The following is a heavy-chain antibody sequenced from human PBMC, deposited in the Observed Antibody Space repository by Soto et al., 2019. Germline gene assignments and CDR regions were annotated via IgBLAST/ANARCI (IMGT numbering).Heavy chain of an antibody. D-gene: IGHD3-22*01. Sequence: PGESLKISCKGSGYSFTSYWTGWVRQMPGKGLEWMGIIYPGDSDTRYSPSFQGQVTISADKSISTAYLQWSSLKASDTAMYYCASTDDSSGYYYNYYYGMDVWGQGTTVTVSS. CDR3: ASTDDSSGYYYNYYYGMDV. CDR2: IYPGDSDT. J-gene: IGHJ6*02. CDR1: GYSFTSYW. V-gene: IGHV5-51*01.